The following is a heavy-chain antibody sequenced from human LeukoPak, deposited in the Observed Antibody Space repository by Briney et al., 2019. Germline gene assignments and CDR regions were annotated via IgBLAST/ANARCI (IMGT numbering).Heavy chain of an antibody. V-gene: IGHV3-23*01. CDR3: ARQFWSGYGMDV. D-gene: IGHD3-3*02. Sequence: GGSLRLSCAASGFTFSSYAMSWVRQAPGKGLEWVSAISGSGGSTYYADSVKGRFTISRDNSKNTLYLQMNSLRAEDTAVYYCARQFWSGYGMDVWGQGTTVTVSS. CDR2: ISGSGGST. CDR1: GFTFSSYA. J-gene: IGHJ6*02.